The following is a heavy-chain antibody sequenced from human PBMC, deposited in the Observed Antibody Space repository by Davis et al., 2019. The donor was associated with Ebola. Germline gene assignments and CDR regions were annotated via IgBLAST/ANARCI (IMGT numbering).Heavy chain of an antibody. CDR3: ARPQLLPRPGAFDI. CDR1: GFTFSSYA. V-gene: IGHV3-23*01. J-gene: IGHJ3*02. CDR2: VNPYGDST. Sequence: GESLKISCAASGFTFSSYAMAWVRQAPGMGLEWVSSVNPYGDSTFYADSVKGRFTISRDNSRNALYLQMNSLRADDTALYYCARPQLLPRPGAFDIWGQGTLVTVSS. D-gene: IGHD2-21*01.